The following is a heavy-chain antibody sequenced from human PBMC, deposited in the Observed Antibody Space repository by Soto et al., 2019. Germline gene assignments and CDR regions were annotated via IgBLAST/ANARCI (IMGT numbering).Heavy chain of an antibody. CDR3: AKDPTFLRFLAWLPPENYYYGMDV. V-gene: IGHV3-23*01. CDR2: ISGSGGST. J-gene: IGHJ6*04. CDR1: GFTFSSYA. Sequence: EVQLLESGGGLVQPGGSLRLSCAASGFTFSSYAMSWDRQAPGKGLEWVSAISGSGGSTYYADSVKGRFTISRDNSKNTLYLQMNSLRAEDTAVYYCAKDPTFLRFLAWLPPENYYYGMDVWGEGTTVTVSS. D-gene: IGHD3-3*01.